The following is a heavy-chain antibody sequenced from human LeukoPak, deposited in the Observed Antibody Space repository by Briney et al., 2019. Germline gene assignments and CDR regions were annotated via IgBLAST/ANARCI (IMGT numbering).Heavy chain of an antibody. J-gene: IGHJ6*03. CDR2: MNPNSGNT. V-gene: IGHV1-8*01. D-gene: IGHD6-13*01. CDR3: ARVDSSGWWKVYYYYYMDV. Sequence: ASVKVSCKASGYTFTSYDINWVRQATGQGLEWMGWMNPNSGNTGYAQKFQGRVTMTRNTSISTAYMELSSLRSEDTAVYYCARVDSSGWWKVYYYYYMDVWGKGTTVTVSS. CDR1: GYTFTSYD.